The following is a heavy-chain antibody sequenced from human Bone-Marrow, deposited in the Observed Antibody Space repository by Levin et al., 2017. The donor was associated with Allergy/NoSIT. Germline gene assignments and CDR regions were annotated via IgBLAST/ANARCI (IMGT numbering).Heavy chain of an antibody. V-gene: IGHV3-49*04. Sequence: GGSLRLSCRTSGFNFGDYAIHWVRQAPGKGLEWVSFIRSKAFGGTPEHAAPVKGRFTISREDSKSIAYLEMNSLKIEDSGVYYCTRWFNGTYMSSHDYWGQGTLVTVSS. CDR2: IRSKAFGGTP. J-gene: IGHJ4*02. CDR1: GFNFGDYA. D-gene: IGHD1-1*01. CDR3: TRWFNGTYMSSHDY.